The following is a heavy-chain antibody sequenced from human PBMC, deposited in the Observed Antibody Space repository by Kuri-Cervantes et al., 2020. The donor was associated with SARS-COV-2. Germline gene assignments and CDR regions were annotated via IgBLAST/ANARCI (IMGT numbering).Heavy chain of an antibody. CDR3: ARGSWNYPFDY. J-gene: IGHJ4*02. Sequence: SETLSLTCTVSGGSISSYYWSWNRQPPGKGLEWIGYIYYSGSTNYNPSLKSRVTISVDTSKNQFSLKLSSVTAADTAVYYCARGSWNYPFDYWGQGTLVTVSS. D-gene: IGHD1-7*01. CDR2: IYYSGST. CDR1: GGSISSYY. V-gene: IGHV4-59*01.